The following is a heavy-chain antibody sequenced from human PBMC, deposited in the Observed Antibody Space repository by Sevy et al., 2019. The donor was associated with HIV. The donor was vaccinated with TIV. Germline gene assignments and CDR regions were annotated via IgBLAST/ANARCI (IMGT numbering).Heavy chain of an antibody. CDR2: ISAYNGNT. D-gene: IGHD3-22*01. CDR1: GYTFTSYG. CDR3: ATTKDYYENSGDPFDY. J-gene: IGHJ4*02. Sequence: ASVKVSFKASGYTFTSYGISWVRQAPGQGLEWMGWISAYNGNTNYAQKLQGRVTMTTDTSTSTAYMELSSLRSEDTAVYYCATTKDYYENSGDPFDYWGQGTLVTVSS. V-gene: IGHV1-18*01.